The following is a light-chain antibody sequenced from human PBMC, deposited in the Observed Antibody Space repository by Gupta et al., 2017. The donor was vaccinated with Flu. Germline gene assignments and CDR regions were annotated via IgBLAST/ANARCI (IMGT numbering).Light chain of an antibody. CDR3: AAWDDSLNGQGV. CDR2: NTN. V-gene: IGLV1-44*01. J-gene: IGLJ3*02. CDR1: SSNIEKNT. Sequence: QSVLTQPPSASRTPGKRVNISCSGSSSNIEKNTVNWYWQLPGTAPKPLIYNTNHRPSGFPDRFSGSKSGTSASLAISGLQSEDEAHYYCAAWDDSLNGQGVFGGGTKLTVL.